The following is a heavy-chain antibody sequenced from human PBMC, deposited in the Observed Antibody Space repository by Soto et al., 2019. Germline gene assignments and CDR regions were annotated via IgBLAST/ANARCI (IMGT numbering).Heavy chain of an antibody. CDR1: GYTFTSYG. J-gene: IGHJ5*02. D-gene: IGHD1-7*01. CDR3: ARSPYNWNYVGVERWFDP. V-gene: IGHV1-18*01. CDR2: ISAYNGNT. Sequence: ASVKVSCKASGYTFTSYGISWVRQAPGQGLEWMGWISAYNGNTNYAQKLQGRVTMTTDTSTSTAYMELRSLRSDDTAVYYCARSPYNWNYVGVERWFDPWGQGTLVTVSS.